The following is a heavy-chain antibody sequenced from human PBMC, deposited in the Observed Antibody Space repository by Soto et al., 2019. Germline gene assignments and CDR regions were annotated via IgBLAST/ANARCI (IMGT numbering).Heavy chain of an antibody. CDR3: ARVTRSSYYYFGMHV. CDR2: INAGNGNT. D-gene: IGHD6-6*01. J-gene: IGHJ6*02. CDR1: GYTFTSYA. Sequence: ASVKVSCKASGYTFTSYAMHWVRQAPGQRLEWMGWINAGNGNTKYSQKFQGRVTITRDTSASTAYMELSSLRSEDTAVYYCARVTRSSYYYFGMHVWAQGTTATVSS. V-gene: IGHV1-3*01.